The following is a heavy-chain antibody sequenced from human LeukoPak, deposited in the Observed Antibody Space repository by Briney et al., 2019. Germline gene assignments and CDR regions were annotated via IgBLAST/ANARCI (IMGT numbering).Heavy chain of an antibody. CDR3: ARQGHRNYYDSSGSFDY. CDR1: GYSFTSYW. D-gene: IGHD3-22*01. CDR2: IYPGDSDT. J-gene: IGHJ4*02. V-gene: IGHV5-51*01. Sequence: GESLKISCKGSGYSFTSYWIGWVRQMPGKGLEWMGIIYPGDSDTRYSPSFQGQVTISADKSISTAYLQWSSLKASDTAMYYCARQGHRNYYDSSGSFDYWGQGILVTVSS.